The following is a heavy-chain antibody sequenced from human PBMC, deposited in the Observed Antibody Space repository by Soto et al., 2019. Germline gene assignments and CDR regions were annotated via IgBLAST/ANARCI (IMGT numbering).Heavy chain of an antibody. V-gene: IGHV1-69*01. CDR3: ARSQGGSSSLDIYYYYYYGMDV. J-gene: IGHJ6*02. D-gene: IGHD2-15*01. Sequence: QEQLVQSGAEVKKPGSSVKVSCKAPGGTFSTYAISWVRQAPGQGLKWMGGVIPIFGTPKYAQKFQGRVTITADEPTSTGYMELRSLRSEDTAVYYCARSQGGSSSLDIYYYYYYGMDVWGQGTTVTVSS. CDR1: GGTFSTYA. CDR2: VIPIFGTP.